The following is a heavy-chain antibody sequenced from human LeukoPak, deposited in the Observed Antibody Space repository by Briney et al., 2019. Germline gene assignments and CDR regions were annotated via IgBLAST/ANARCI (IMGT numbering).Heavy chain of an antibody. J-gene: IGHJ6*02. D-gene: IGHD2-8*01. CDR1: GFTYSSYS. CDR3: ARDVHRFCTSSRCFLNYYGMDV. CDR2: IKEDGSEK. V-gene: IGHV3-7*01. Sequence: GGSLRLSCAASGFTYSSYSMSWVRQAPGKGLEWVANIKEDGSEKHYVDSVKGRFTISRDNAKNSLSLQMDSLRAEDTALYYCARDVHRFCTSSRCFLNYYGMDVWGQGTTVTVSS.